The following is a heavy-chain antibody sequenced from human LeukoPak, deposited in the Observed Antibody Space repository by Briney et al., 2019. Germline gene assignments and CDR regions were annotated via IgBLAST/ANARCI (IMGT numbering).Heavy chain of an antibody. J-gene: IGHJ4*02. Sequence: GGSLRLSCAASGFTFSSYEMNWVRQAPGKGLEWVSYISSSGSTIYYADSVKGRFTISRDNAKNSLYLQMNSLRAEDTAVYYCARDLFSSSWYGGYYFDYWGQGTLVTVSS. D-gene: IGHD6-13*01. CDR3: ARDLFSSSWYGGYYFDY. CDR1: GFTFSSYE. CDR2: ISSSGSTI. V-gene: IGHV3-48*03.